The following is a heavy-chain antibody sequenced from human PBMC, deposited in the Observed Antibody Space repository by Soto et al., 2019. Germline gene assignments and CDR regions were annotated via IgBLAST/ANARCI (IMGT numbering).Heavy chain of an antibody. Sequence: SGPTLVNPTQTLTLTCTFSGFSLSTSGVGVGWIRQPPGKALEWLALIYWDDDKRYSPSLKSRLTITEDTSKNQVVLTMTNMDPVDTATYYCAHFSHLLEWSRRMTTIDYWGQGTLVTVSS. D-gene: IGHD3-3*01. V-gene: IGHV2-5*02. CDR3: AHFSHLLEWSRRMTTIDY. CDR2: IYWDDDK. J-gene: IGHJ4*02. CDR1: GFSLSTSGVG.